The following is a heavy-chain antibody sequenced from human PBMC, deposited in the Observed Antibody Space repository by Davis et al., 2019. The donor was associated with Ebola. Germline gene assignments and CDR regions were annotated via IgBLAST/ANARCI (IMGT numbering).Heavy chain of an antibody. CDR2: INAGNGNT. V-gene: IGHV1-3*01. D-gene: IGHD3-22*01. CDR3: ARARHYYDSSGQDDAFDI. Sequence: ASVKVSCKASGYTFTSYAMHWVRQAPGQRLEWMGWINAGNGNTKYSQKFQGRVTITRDTSTSTVYMELSSLRSEDTAVYYCARARHYYDSSGQDDAFDIWGQGTMVTVSS. CDR1: GYTFTSYA. J-gene: IGHJ3*02.